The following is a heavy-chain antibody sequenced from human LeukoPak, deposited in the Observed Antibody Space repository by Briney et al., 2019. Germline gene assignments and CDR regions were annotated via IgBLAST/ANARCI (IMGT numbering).Heavy chain of an antibody. CDR1: GFTLSSYW. D-gene: IGHD1-26*01. Sequence: GRSLRLSCAASGFTLSSYWMHWVRQAPGKGLVWVSRFYSDGSRTNYADSVKGRFTISGDNAKNTQYLQMNSLRAEDTAVYYCARSGRGGAFDIWGQGTMVTVSS. V-gene: IGHV3-74*01. CDR3: ARSGRGGAFDI. CDR2: FYSDGSRT. J-gene: IGHJ3*02.